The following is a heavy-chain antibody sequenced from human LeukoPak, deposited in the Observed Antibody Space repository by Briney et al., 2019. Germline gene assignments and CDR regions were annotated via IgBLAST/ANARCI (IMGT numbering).Heavy chain of an antibody. J-gene: IGHJ4*02. CDR3: AKDRSMVRGVIMGYFDY. V-gene: IGHV3-23*01. Sequence: GGSLRLSCAASGFTFSSYAMCWVRQAPGKGLEWVSAISGSGGSTYYADSVKGRFTISRDNSKNTLYLQMNSLRAEDTAVYYCAKDRSMVRGVIMGYFDYWGQGTLVTVSS. CDR2: ISGSGGST. D-gene: IGHD3-10*01. CDR1: GFTFSSYA.